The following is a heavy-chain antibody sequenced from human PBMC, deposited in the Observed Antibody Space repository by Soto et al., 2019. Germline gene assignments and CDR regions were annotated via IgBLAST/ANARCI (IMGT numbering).Heavy chain of an antibody. Sequence: SLKVSCKASRGTFSSYAISWVRQAPGHGLEWMGGIIPIFDTANYAQKFQGRVSITADESTSTAYMELSSLRSEDTAMYYCARVRIAPYYFDFWGQGTLVTVSS. CDR3: ARVRIAPYYFDF. V-gene: IGHV1-69*13. D-gene: IGHD6-13*01. J-gene: IGHJ4*02. CDR2: IIPIFDTA. CDR1: RGTFSSYA.